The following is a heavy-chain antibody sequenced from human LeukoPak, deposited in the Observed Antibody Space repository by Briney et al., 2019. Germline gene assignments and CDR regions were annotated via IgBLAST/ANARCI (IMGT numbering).Heavy chain of an antibody. CDR2: INHSGST. Sequence: SETLSLTCAVYGGSFSGYYWSWIRQPPGTGLEWIGEINHSGSTNYNPSLKSRVTISVDTSKNQFSLKLSSVTAADTAVYYCARRSSGTRSFAYWGQGTLVTVSS. J-gene: IGHJ4*02. CDR3: ARRSSGTRSFAY. CDR1: GGSFSGYY. D-gene: IGHD3-22*01. V-gene: IGHV4-34*01.